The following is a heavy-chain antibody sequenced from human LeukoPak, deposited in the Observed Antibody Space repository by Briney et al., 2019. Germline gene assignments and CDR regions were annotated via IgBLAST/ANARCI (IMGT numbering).Heavy chain of an antibody. V-gene: IGHV3-7*01. CDR3: ARDKGPRVYAIGPYYFDY. Sequence: PGGSLRLSCAASGFTFGSYWMSWVRQAPGKGLEWVANIKQDGSEKYYVDSVKGRFTISRDNAKNSLYLQMNSLRAEDTAVYYCARDKGPRVYAIGPYYFDYWGQGTLVTVSS. D-gene: IGHD2-8*01. J-gene: IGHJ4*02. CDR2: IKQDGSEK. CDR1: GFTFGSYW.